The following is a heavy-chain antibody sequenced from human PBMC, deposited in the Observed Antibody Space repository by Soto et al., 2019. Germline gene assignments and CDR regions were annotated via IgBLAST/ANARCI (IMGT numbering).Heavy chain of an antibody. V-gene: IGHV1-2*02. CDR2: INPNSGGT. Sequence: GASVKVSCKASGYTFTGYYMHWVRQAPGQGLEWMGWINPNSGGTNYAQKFQGRVTMTRDTSISTAYMELSRLRSDDTAVYYCAGEGLVNPGDWFDPWGQGTLVTVSS. J-gene: IGHJ5*02. CDR1: GYTFTGYY. D-gene: IGHD6-19*01. CDR3: AGEGLVNPGDWFDP.